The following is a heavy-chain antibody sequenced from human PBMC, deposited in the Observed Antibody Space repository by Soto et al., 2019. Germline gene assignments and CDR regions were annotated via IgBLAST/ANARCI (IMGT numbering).Heavy chain of an antibody. Sequence: SETLSLTCNVSGASGSSGSYYWTWIRQPPGKGLEWIGYSYNSGSTSFNPSLKSRVTILVDMSKNQFFLKLYSVTAADTAMYYCAKSRRGYSYGLFDSWGQGTLVTVSS. CDR3: AKSRRGYSYGLFDS. D-gene: IGHD5-18*01. J-gene: IGHJ4*02. V-gene: IGHV4-61*01. CDR1: GASGSSGSYY. CDR2: SYNSGST.